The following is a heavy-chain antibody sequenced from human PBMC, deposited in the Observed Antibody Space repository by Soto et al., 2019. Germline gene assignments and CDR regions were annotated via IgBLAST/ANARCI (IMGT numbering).Heavy chain of an antibody. CDR1: GFTFSSYA. Sequence: EVQLLESGGGLVQPGGSLRLSCAASGFTFSSYAMSWVHQAPGKGLEWVSAISGSGGSTYYADSVKGRFTISRDNSKNTLYLQMNSLRAEDTAVYYCAKGNTPYSSSWYYFDYWGQGTLVTVSS. V-gene: IGHV3-23*01. CDR2: ISGSGGST. D-gene: IGHD6-13*01. J-gene: IGHJ4*02. CDR3: AKGNTPYSSSWYYFDY.